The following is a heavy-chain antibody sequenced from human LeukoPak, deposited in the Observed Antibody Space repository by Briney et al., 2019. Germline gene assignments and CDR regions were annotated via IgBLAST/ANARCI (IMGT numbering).Heavy chain of an antibody. J-gene: IGHJ4*02. Sequence: ASETLSLTCTVSGGSISSSSYYWGWIRQPPGKGLEWIGSIYYSGSTYYNPSLKSRVTISVDTSKNQFSLKLSSVTAADTAVYYCAREYNWNYVSWGQGTLVTVSS. V-gene: IGHV4-39*07. D-gene: IGHD1-7*01. CDR1: GGSISSSSYY. CDR2: IYYSGST. CDR3: AREYNWNYVS.